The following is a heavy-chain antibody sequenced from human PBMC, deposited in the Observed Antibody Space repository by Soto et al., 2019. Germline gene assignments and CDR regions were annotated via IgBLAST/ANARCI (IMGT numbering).Heavy chain of an antibody. CDR2: ISAYNGNT. CDR1: GYTFTSYG. J-gene: IGHJ5*02. CDR3: ARVLPPMIVVVITPNWFDP. V-gene: IGHV1-18*01. Sequence: ASVKVSCKASGYTFTSYGISWVRQAPGQGLEWMGWISAYNGNTNYAQKLQGRVTMTTDTSTSTAYMELRSLRSDDTAVYYCARVLPPMIVVVITPNWFDPWGQGTLVTVSS. D-gene: IGHD3-22*01.